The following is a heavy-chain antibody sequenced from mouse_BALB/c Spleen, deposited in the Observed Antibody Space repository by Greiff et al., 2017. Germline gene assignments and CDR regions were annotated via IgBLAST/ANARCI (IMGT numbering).Heavy chain of an antibody. CDR2: ISSGGST. CDR3: ARGGNYYGSSHYFDY. Sequence: EVQLVESGGGLVKPGGSLKLSCAASGFTFSSYAMSWVRQTPEKRLEWVASISSGGSTYYPDSVKGRFTISRDNARNILYLQMSSLRSEDTAMYYCARGGNYYGSSHYFDYWGQGTTLTVSS. D-gene: IGHD1-1*01. CDR1: GFTFSSYA. V-gene: IGHV5-6-5*01. J-gene: IGHJ2*01.